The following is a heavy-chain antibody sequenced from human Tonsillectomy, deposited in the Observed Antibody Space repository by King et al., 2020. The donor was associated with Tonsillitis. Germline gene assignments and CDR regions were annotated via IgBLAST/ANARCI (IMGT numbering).Heavy chain of an antibody. Sequence: VQLVESGGGLVQSGGSLTLSCAASGFTFRNYWMSWVRQGPGKGLEWVANIKEDGSETFYVDSVKGRFTISRDNAKNSVYLQMNNLRAEETAVYYCARDSGSCNGCAFDILGQGTMVTVSS. V-gene: IGHV3-7*01. D-gene: IGHD2-15*01. CDR3: ARDSGSCNGCAFDI. J-gene: IGHJ3*02. CDR1: GFTFRNYW. CDR2: IKEDGSET.